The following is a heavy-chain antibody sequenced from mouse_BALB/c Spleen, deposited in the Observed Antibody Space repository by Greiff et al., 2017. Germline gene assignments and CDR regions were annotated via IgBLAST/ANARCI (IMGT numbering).Heavy chain of an antibody. CDR2: IRNKANGYTT. CDR3: ARDGGFYAMDY. Sequence: EVNVVESGGGLVQPGGSLRLSCATSGFTFTDYYMSWVRQPPGKALEWLGFIRNKANGYTTEYSASVKGRFTISRDNSQSILYLQMNTLRAEDSATYYCARDGGFYAMDYWGQGTSVTVSS. CDR1: GFTFTDYY. J-gene: IGHJ4*01. V-gene: IGHV7-3*02.